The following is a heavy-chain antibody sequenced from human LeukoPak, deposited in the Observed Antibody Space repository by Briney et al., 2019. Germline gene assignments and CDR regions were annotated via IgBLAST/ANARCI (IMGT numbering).Heavy chain of an antibody. CDR3: ARTLPNYYYGMDV. D-gene: IGHD1-26*01. CDR1: GYTFSGYY. J-gene: IGHJ6*02. Sequence: ASVKVSCKASGYTFSGYYMHWVRQAPGQGLEWMGWINPNSGDTNYAQKFQGRVSMTRDTSINTAYMELSRLRSDDTSVYYCARTLPNYYYGMDVWGQGTTVTASS. V-gene: IGHV1-2*02. CDR2: INPNSGDT.